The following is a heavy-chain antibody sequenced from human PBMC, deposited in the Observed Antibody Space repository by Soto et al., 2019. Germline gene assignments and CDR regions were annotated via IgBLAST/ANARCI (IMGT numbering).Heavy chain of an antibody. Sequence: QVQLVQSGAEEKKPGASVKVSCKASGYTFTSYAMHWVRQAPGQTLEWMGWINAGNGNTKYSQKFQGRVTITRDTSASTAYMELSSLRSEDTGVYYCARAWVVVTAPDYWGQGTLVTVSS. V-gene: IGHV1-3*05. CDR3: ARAWVVVTAPDY. J-gene: IGHJ4*02. D-gene: IGHD2-21*02. CDR1: GYTFTSYA. CDR2: INAGNGNT.